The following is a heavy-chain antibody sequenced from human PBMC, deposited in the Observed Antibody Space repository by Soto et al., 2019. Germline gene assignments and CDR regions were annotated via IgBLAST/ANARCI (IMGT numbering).Heavy chain of an antibody. CDR2: TSAYNGNT. V-gene: IGHV1-18*01. D-gene: IGHD6-6*01. Sequence: QVQLVQSGAEVKKPGASVKVSCKASGYTLTSYGTSWVRQAPGQGREWRGWTSAYNGNTNYAQKLPGRVTMTTATATSTAYMDLSSLRADDTALYCCARVAGIAAREQLVARGWFLPLGQGTLVTVS. J-gene: IGHJ5*02. CDR1: GYTLTSYG. CDR3: ARVAGIAAREQLVARGWFLP.